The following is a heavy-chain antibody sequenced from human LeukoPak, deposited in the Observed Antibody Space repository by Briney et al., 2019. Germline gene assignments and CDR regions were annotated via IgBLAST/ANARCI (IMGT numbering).Heavy chain of an antibody. CDR3: ARHSRGPPNWFDP. Sequence: SETLSLTCTVSGGSISSSSYYWGWIRQPPGKGLEWIGSIYYSGSTYYNPSLKSRVTITVDTSKNQFSLKLSSVTAADTAVYYCARHSRGPPNWFDPWGQGTLVTVSS. CDR2: IYYSGST. V-gene: IGHV4-39*01. J-gene: IGHJ5*02. CDR1: GGSISSSSYY.